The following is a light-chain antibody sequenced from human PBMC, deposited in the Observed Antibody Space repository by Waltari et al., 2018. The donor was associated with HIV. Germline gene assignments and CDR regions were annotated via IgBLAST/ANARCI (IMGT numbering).Light chain of an antibody. J-gene: IGLJ3*02. Sequence: QSALTQPASVSGSPGQSITISCTGTSDLRDYKSVSWYQPHPGKAPKVTIYEVNNRPSGVSSRFSGSIAGNPASLTISGLQAEDEADYFCTSYISSASPEFGGGTKVTVL. CDR2: EVN. CDR3: TSYISSASPE. CDR1: SDLRDYKS. V-gene: IGLV2-14*01.